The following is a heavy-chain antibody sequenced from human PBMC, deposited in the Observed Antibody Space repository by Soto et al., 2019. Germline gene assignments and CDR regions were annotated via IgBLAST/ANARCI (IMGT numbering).Heavy chain of an antibody. J-gene: IGHJ5*02. Sequence: TRCHRSAVDDGSFGFYYGRLIRKPTGKGLEWIGEINHSGSTNYNPSLKSRVTISVDTSKNQFSLKLSSVTAADTAVYYCARRDVYYDFWSGLNSNWFDPWGQGTPVPVS. CDR1: DGSFGFYY. CDR2: INHSGST. CDR3: ARRDVYYDFWSGLNSNWFDP. V-gene: IGHV4-34*01. D-gene: IGHD3-3*01.